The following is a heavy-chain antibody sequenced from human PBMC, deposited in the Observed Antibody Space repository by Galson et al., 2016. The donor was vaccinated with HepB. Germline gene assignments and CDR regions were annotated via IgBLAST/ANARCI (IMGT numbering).Heavy chain of an antibody. Sequence: SETLSLTCDVSGASISDSNWWTWVRPVPGKGLEWIGEIYHTGTSNNNPFLNSRFALSVDKSRNQFSLNVTSVTAADTAVYYCARAAIIPGARMVFDPWGQGTLVTVSS. CDR2: IYHTGTS. CDR1: GASISDSNW. V-gene: IGHV4-4*02. J-gene: IGHJ5*02. CDR3: ARAAIIPGARMVFDP. D-gene: IGHD2-2*01.